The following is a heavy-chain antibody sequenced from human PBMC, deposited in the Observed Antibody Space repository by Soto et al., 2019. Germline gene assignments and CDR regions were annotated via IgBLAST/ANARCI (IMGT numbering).Heavy chain of an antibody. CDR2: IYYSGST. CDR3: ARVVSYHYYMAV. Sequence: NPSETLSLACTVSGGSISSSSYYWGWIRQPPGKGLEWIGYIYYSGSTNYNPSLKSRVTISVDTSKNQFSLKLISVTAADTAVYYCARVVSYHYYMAVWGKGTTVTVSS. J-gene: IGHJ6*03. V-gene: IGHV4-61*05. CDR1: GGSISSSSYY.